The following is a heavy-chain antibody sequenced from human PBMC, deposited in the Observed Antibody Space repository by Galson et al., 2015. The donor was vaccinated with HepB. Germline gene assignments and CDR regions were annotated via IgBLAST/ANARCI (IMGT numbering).Heavy chain of an antibody. D-gene: IGHD1-26*01. Sequence: SLRLSCAASGFTFSTYGMHWVRQAPGKGLEWVTIISYDGTNKHYADSVKGRFTVSRDNSKNTLYLQMDSLRVEDTAVYYCAKARGGYYLDGYLDLGYWGQGSLVTVSS. CDR1: GFTFSTYG. CDR2: ISYDGTNK. CDR3: AKARGGYYLDGYLDLGY. J-gene: IGHJ4*02. V-gene: IGHV3-30*18.